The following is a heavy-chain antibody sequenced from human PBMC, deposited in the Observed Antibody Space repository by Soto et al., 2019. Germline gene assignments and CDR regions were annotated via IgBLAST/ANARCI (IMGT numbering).Heavy chain of an antibody. CDR1: GFTVSSNY. J-gene: IGHJ6*03. Sequence: GSLRLSCAAPGFTVSSNYMSWVRQAPGKGLEWVSVIYSGGSIYYADSVKGRFTISRDNSKNTLYLQMNSLRAEDTAVYYCARDGNLFNMDVWGTGTTVTVSS. V-gene: IGHV3-66*01. CDR2: IYSGGSI. D-gene: IGHD1-1*01. CDR3: ARDGNLFNMDV.